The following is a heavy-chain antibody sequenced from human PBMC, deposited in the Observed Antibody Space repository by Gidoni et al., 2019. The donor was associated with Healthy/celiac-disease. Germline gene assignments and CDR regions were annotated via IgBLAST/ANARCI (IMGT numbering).Heavy chain of an antibody. D-gene: IGHD3-10*01. J-gene: IGHJ2*01. V-gene: IGHV3-30*18. CDR2: ISYDGSNK. Sequence: QVQLVESGGGVVQPGRSLRLSCAASGFTFSSYGMPWVRQAPGKGLEWVAVISYDGSNKYYADSVKGRFTISRDNSKNTLYLQMNSLRAEDTAVYYCAKDRGYQIPYWYFDLWGRGTLVTVSS. CDR3: AKDRGYQIPYWYFDL. CDR1: GFTFSSYG.